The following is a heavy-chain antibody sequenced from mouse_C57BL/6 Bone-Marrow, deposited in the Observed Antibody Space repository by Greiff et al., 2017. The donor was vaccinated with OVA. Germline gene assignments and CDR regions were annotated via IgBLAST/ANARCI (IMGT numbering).Heavy chain of an antibody. CDR2: INPNNGGT. J-gene: IGHJ1*03. Sequence: EVQLQQSGPELVKPGASVKISCKASGYTFTDYYMNWVKQSHGKSLEWIGDINPNNGGTSYNQKFKGKATLTVDKSSSTTYMELRSLTSEDSAVYYCARADRGRRWLLLYFDVWGTGTTVTVSS. D-gene: IGHD2-3*01. CDR3: ARADRGRRWLLLYFDV. CDR1: GYTFTDYY. V-gene: IGHV1-26*01.